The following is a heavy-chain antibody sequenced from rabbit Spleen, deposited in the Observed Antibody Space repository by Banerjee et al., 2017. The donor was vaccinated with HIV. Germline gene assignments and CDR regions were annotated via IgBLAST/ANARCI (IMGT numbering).Heavy chain of an antibody. Sequence: QQQLEESGGGLVQPEGSLALTCKVSGFTISSACDMCWVRQAPGKGLEWIGCIWTGEGNTYYASWAKGRFTVSKTSSTTVTLQMTSLTAADTAIYFCARGSYNAVGLDLWGPGTLVTVS. CDR1: GFTISSACD. V-gene: IGHV1S45*01. CDR3: ARGSYNAVGLDL. D-gene: IGHD1-1*01. J-gene: IGHJ3*01. CDR2: IWTGEGNT.